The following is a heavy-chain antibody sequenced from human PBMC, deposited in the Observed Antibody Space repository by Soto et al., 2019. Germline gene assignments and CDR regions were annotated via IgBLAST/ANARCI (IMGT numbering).Heavy chain of an antibody. CDR1: GFTVSSNY. Sequence: PGGSLRLSCAASGFTVSSNYMSWVRQAPGKGLEWVSVIYSGGSTYYADSVKGRFTISRHNSKNTLYLQMNSLRAEDTAVYYCARARVIAVADYYFDYWGQGTLVTVSS. CDR2: IYSGGST. V-gene: IGHV3-53*04. J-gene: IGHJ4*02. D-gene: IGHD6-19*01. CDR3: ARARVIAVADYYFDY.